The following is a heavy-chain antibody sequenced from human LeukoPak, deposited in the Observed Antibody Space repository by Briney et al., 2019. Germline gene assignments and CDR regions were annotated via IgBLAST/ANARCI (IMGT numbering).Heavy chain of an antibody. V-gene: IGHV3-74*01. CDR1: GFTFSSYW. Sequence: GGSLRLSCAASGFTFSSYWMHWVRQAPGKGLVWVSRINSDGSRTSYADSVKGRFTISSDNAKNTLYLQMNSLRAEDTAVYYCARGPMVRTNLFDYWGQGTLVTVSS. D-gene: IGHD3-10*01. J-gene: IGHJ4*02. CDR3: ARGPMVRTNLFDY. CDR2: INSDGSRT.